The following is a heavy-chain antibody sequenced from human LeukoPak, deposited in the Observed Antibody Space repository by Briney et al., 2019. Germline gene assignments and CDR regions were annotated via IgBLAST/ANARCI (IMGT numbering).Heavy chain of an antibody. V-gene: IGHV3-21*01. D-gene: IGHD6-19*01. CDR2: ISSSSNYI. J-gene: IGHJ3*02. CDR1: GFTFSSYS. Sequence: GGSLRLSCAASGFTFSSYSMNGVRQAPGKGLEWVSSISSSSNYIYYADSVKGRFAISRDNAKNSLYLQMNSLRAEDTAVYYCARVAVNAFDIWGQGTMVTVSS. CDR3: ARVAVNAFDI.